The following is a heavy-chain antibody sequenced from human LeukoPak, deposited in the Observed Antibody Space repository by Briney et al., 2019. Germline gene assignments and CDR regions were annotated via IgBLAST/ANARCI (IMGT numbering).Heavy chain of an antibody. V-gene: IGHV4-39*07. Sequence: SSETLSLTCTVSGGSISSSSYYWGWIRQPPGKGLEWIGEINHSGSTNYNPSLKSRVTISVDTSKNQFSLKLSSVTAADTAVYYCARRMGRRFGERYYYYHYMDVWGKGTTVTISS. CDR3: ARRMGRRFGERYYYYHYMDV. J-gene: IGHJ6*03. D-gene: IGHD3-10*01. CDR2: INHSGST. CDR1: GGSISSSSYY.